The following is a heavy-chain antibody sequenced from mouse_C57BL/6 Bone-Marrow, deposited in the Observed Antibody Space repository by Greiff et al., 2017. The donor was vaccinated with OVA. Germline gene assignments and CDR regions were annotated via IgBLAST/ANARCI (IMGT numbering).Heavy chain of an antibody. J-gene: IGHJ3*01. D-gene: IGHD2-12*01. V-gene: IGHV1-26*01. CDR1: GYTFTDYY. CDR3: ARPLRRRAWFAY. Sequence: VQLKQSGPELVKPGASVKISCKASGYTFTDYYMNWVKQSHGKSLEWIGDINPNNGGTSYNQKFKGKATLTVDKSSSTAYMELRSLTSEDSAVYYCARPLRRRAWFAYWGQGTLVTVSA. CDR2: INPNNGGT.